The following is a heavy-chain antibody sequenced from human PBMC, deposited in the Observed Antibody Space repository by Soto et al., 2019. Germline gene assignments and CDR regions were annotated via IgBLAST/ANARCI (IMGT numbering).Heavy chain of an antibody. Sequence: ESGGGLVKPGGSLRLSCAASGFTFRDYYMSWIRQAPGKGLEWVSYISSSGSTIYYADSVKGRFTISRDNAKNSLYLQMNSLRAEDTAVYYCARVASLLRFERWFDPWGQGTLVTVSS. CDR3: ARVASLLRFERWFDP. V-gene: IGHV3-11*01. J-gene: IGHJ5*02. D-gene: IGHD3-3*01. CDR1: GFTFRDYY. CDR2: ISSSGSTI.